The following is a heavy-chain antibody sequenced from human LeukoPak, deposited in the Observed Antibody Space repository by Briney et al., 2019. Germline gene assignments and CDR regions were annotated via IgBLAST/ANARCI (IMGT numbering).Heavy chain of an antibody. J-gene: IGHJ6*04. V-gene: IGHV3-30*18. Sequence: GGPLRPSCAASGFTFSSYGMHWVRQAPGKGLEWVAVISYDGSNKYYADSVKGRFTISRDNSKNTLYLQMNSLRAEDTAVYYCAKDLSPVTSSDAHYYYYYGMDVWGKGTTVTVSS. D-gene: IGHD4-17*01. CDR2: ISYDGSNK. CDR3: AKDLSPVTSSDAHYYYYYGMDV. CDR1: GFTFSSYG.